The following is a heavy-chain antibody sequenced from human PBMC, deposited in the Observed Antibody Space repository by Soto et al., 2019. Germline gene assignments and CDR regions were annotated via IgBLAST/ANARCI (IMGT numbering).Heavy chain of an antibody. CDR3: ARDLVPYCGGDCYPDY. V-gene: IGHV1-3*01. D-gene: IGHD2-21*02. J-gene: IGHJ4*02. CDR1: GYTFTSYA. CDR2: INAGNGNT. Sequence: ASVKVSCKASGYTFTSYAMHWLRQSPGQRLEWMGWINAGNGNTKYSQKFQGRVTITRDTSASTAYMELSSLRSEDTAVYYCARDLVPYCGGDCYPDYWGQGTLVTVSS.